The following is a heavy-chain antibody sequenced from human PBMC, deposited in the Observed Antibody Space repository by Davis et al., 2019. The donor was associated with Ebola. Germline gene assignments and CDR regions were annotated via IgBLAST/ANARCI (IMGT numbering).Heavy chain of an antibody. D-gene: IGHD3-9*01. Sequence: GESLKISCKGSGYFFTTYWIGWVRQMPGKGLEWMGIISPRDSDTNYSPSFQGQVTISAAKSISTAYLQWSSLKASDTAIYYCASLRRSITGFDDGYDIWGQGTMVTVSS. V-gene: IGHV5-51*01. CDR3: ASLRRSITGFDDGYDI. CDR2: ISPRDSDT. J-gene: IGHJ3*02. CDR1: GYFFTTYW.